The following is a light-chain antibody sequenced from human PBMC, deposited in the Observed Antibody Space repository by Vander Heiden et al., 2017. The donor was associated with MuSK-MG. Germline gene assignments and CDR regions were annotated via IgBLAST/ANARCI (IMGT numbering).Light chain of an antibody. CDR1: QGIRSY. V-gene: IGKV1-9*01. CDR3: QQLKRDPLT. CDR2: DAT. J-gene: IGKJ4*02. Sequence: DIQLTQSPSFLSASVGDRVTITCRASQGIRSYLAWYQQKPGKAPNLLIYDATTLQSGVPSRLSGSASGTEFRLTISSLKPEDFAIYYGQQLKRDPLTFGGGTTVEIK.